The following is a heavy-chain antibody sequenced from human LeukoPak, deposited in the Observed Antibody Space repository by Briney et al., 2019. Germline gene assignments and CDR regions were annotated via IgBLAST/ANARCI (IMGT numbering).Heavy chain of an antibody. CDR2: IIPIFGTA. CDR1: GGSFSSEA. CDR3: GRKAGDCGGGSCYSIDY. D-gene: IGHD2-15*01. J-gene: IGHJ4*02. V-gene: IGHV1-69*05. Sequence: SVKVSCKAFGGSFSSEAISWVRQAPGQGLEWMGGIIPIFGTANYAQKFQGRVTITTDESTSTAYMEVSSLRSEDTAVYYCGRKAGDCGGGSCYSIDYWGQGTLVTVS.